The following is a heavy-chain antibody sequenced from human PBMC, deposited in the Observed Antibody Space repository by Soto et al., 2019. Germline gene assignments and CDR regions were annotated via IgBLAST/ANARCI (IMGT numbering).Heavy chain of an antibody. V-gene: IGHV1-69*01. J-gene: IGHJ4*02. CDR1: GGTFSSYA. D-gene: IGHD4-17*01. CDR2: IIPIFGTA. Sequence: QVQLVQSGAEVKKPGSSVKVSCKASGGTFSSYAISWVRQAPGQGLEWMGGIIPIFGTANYAQKFQGRVTITADEYRSTAYMELSSMRSEDTAVYYCAREVHYGGNFPYWGQGTLVTVSS. CDR3: AREVHYGGNFPY.